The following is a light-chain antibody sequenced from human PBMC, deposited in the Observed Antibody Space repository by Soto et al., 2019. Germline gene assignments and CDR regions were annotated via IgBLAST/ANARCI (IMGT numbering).Light chain of an antibody. CDR2: WAS. CDR1: QSVLYSSNNKNY. J-gene: IGKJ2*01. V-gene: IGKV4-1*01. Sequence: DIVMTQSPDSLAVSLGVTATINCKSSQSVLYSSNNKNYLAWYQQKSGRPPKLLIYWASTRESGVPDRFSGSGSGTDFTLTISSLQAEDVAVYYCQQYYNTPYTFGQGTKLEIK. CDR3: QQYYNTPYT.